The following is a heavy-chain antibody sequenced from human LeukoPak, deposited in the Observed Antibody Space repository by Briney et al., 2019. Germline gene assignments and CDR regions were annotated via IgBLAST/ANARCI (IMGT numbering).Heavy chain of an antibody. CDR1: GLTFSDYY. CDR3: ARWDSSGCLDY. J-gene: IGHJ4*02. CDR2: ISSSGTTI. D-gene: IGHD3-22*01. Sequence: PGGSLRLSCAASGLTFSDYYMSWIRQAPGKGLEWVSYISSSGTTIYYADSVKGRFTISRDNAKNSLYLQMNSLRADDTAVYLCARWDSSGCLDYWGQGTLVTVSS. V-gene: IGHV3-11*01.